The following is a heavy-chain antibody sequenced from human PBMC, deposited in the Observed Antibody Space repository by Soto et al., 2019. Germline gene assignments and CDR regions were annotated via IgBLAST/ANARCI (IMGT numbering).Heavy chain of an antibody. V-gene: IGHV1-69*13. CDR1: GGTFSSYA. CDR2: IFSIFGTA. Sequence: VASVKVSCKASGGTFSSYAISWVRQAPGQGLEWMGVIFSIFGTATYAQKFQGRVTITADESTSTAYMELSSLRSEDTAVYYCARDRGITIFGVVIIPKAPRMDVWGQGTTVTVSS. J-gene: IGHJ6*02. CDR3: ARDRGITIFGVVIIPKAPRMDV. D-gene: IGHD3-3*01.